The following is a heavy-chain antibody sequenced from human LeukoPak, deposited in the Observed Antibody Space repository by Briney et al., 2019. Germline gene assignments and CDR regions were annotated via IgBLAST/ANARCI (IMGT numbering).Heavy chain of an antibody. Sequence: GGSLRLSCAASGFTFDDYGMSWVRQAPGKGLEWVSGINWNGGSTGYADSVKGRFTISRDNSKNTLYLQMNSLRAEDTAVYYCARLAVGGWDIRYWGQGTLVTVSS. CDR1: GFTFDDYG. J-gene: IGHJ4*02. V-gene: IGHV3-20*04. CDR3: ARLAVGGWDIRY. D-gene: IGHD6-19*01. CDR2: INWNGGST.